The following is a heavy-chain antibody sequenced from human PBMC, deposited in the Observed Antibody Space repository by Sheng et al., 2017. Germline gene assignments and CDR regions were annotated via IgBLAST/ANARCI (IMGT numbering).Heavy chain of an antibody. V-gene: IGHV3-11*01. CDR2: IGSSGSPI. CDR3: ARDSLGGYENS. J-gene: IGHJ5*02. CDR1: GFNFNIYY. Sequence: QVQLVESGGGLVKPGGSLRLSCAASGFNFNIYYMSWIHQTPGKGLEWVANIGSSGSPIKYADSVKGRFTISRDDAKSSLYLQMNSLRAEDTAVYYCARDSLGGYENSWGQGALVTVSS. D-gene: IGHD5-12*01.